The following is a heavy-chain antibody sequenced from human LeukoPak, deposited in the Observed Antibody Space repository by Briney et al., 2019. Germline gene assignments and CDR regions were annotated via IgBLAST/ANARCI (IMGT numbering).Heavy chain of an antibody. Sequence: SETLSLTCAVSGGSISSYYWSWIRQPPGKGLEWIGYIYYSGSTNYNPSLKSRVTISVDTSKNQFSLKLSSVTAADTAVYYCARGDTGTYLYYFDYWGQGTLVTVSS. V-gene: IGHV4-59*08. CDR2: IYYSGST. CDR3: ARGDTGTYLYYFDY. D-gene: IGHD3-10*01. CDR1: GGSISSYY. J-gene: IGHJ4*02.